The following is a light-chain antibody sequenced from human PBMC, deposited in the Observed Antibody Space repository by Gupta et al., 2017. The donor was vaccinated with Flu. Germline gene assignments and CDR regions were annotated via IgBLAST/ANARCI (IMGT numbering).Light chain of an antibody. Sequence: QSVLPQPPSLSGAPGQRVTMSCAGSISNIGAGYDVHWYQQLPGTAPKLLIYGNSNRPSGVPDRFSGSKSGTSASLDITGLQAEDEADYYCQSYDSSLSGWVFGGGTKLTVL. V-gene: IGLV1-40*01. J-gene: IGLJ3*02. CDR2: GNS. CDR1: ISNIGAGYD. CDR3: QSYDSSLSGWV.